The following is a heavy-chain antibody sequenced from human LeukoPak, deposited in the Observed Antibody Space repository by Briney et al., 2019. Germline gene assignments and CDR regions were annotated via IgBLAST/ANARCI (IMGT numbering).Heavy chain of an antibody. Sequence: SSVKVSCKASGGTFSSYAISWVRQAPGQGLEWMGGIIPIFGTANYAQKCQGRVTITTDESTSTAYMELSSLRSEDTAVYYCAREVILWSTGWFDPWGQGTLVTVSS. J-gene: IGHJ5*02. V-gene: IGHV1-69*05. CDR2: IIPIFGTA. CDR3: AREVILWSTGWFDP. D-gene: IGHD3-10*01. CDR1: GGTFSSYA.